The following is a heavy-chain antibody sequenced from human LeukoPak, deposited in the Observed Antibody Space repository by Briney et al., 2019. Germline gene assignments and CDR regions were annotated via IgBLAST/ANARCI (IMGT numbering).Heavy chain of an antibody. CDR1: GYTFTGYY. J-gene: IGHJ1*01. V-gene: IGHV1-2*02. D-gene: IGHD1-26*01. Sequence: ASVKVSCKASGYTFTGYYIHWVRQAPGQGLEWAGWINPKSGGIDYAQRLQGRVTMTTDTSIATAYMELSRLTPDDTAVYFCARGTIGSYSSVHDWGQGTLVTVSS. CDR2: INPKSGGI. CDR3: ARGTIGSYSSVHD.